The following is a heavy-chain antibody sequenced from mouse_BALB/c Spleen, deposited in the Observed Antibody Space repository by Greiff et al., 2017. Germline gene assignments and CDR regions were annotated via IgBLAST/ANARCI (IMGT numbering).Heavy chain of an antibody. Sequence: DVMLVESGGGLVKPGGSLKLSCAASGFTFSDYYMYWVRQTPEKRLEWVATISDGGSYTYYPDSVKGRFTISRDNAKNNLYLQMSSLKSEDTAMYYCARGDYGRDWFAYWGQGTLVTVSA. CDR2: ISDGGSYT. V-gene: IGHV5-4*02. CDR3: ARGDYGRDWFAY. CDR1: GFTFSDYY. J-gene: IGHJ3*01. D-gene: IGHD1-1*01.